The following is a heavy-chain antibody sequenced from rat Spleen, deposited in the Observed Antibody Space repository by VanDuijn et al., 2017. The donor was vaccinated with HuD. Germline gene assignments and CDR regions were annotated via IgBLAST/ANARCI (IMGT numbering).Heavy chain of an antibody. Sequence: EVQLQESGPGLVKPSQSLSLTCSVTGYSITSSYRWNWIRKFPGNKLEWMGYINSAGSTNYNPSLKSRISITRNTSQNQFFLQVNSVTTEDTATYYCAKSTVAYYYIMDAWGQGASVTVSS. D-gene: IGHD1-3*01. V-gene: IGHV3-3*01. CDR1: GYSITSSYR. CDR2: INSAGST. J-gene: IGHJ4*01. CDR3: AKSTVAYYYIMDA.